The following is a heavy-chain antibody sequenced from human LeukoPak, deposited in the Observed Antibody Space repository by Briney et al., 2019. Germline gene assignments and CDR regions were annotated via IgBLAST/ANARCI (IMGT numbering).Heavy chain of an antibody. CDR1: GFTFSSYA. D-gene: IGHD4-11*01. Sequence: GGSLRLSCAASGFTFSSYAMSWVRQAPGKGLEWVSYISSSSSTIYYADSVKGRFTISRDNAKNSLYLQMNSLRAEDTAVYYCARDPVTTFPVDWFDPWGQGTLVTVSS. CDR2: ISSSSSTI. V-gene: IGHV3-48*01. J-gene: IGHJ5*02. CDR3: ARDPVTTFPVDWFDP.